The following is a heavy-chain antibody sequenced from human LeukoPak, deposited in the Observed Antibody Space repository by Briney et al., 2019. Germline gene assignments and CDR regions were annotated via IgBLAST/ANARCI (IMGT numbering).Heavy chain of an antibody. V-gene: IGHV3-23*01. J-gene: IGHJ1*01. D-gene: IGHD2-21*02. CDR3: ATTQGSDVTQH. Sequence: PGGSLRLSCAASGFTFSSYAMSWVRQAPGKGLEWVSVISGSGGNTYYADSVKGRFTISKDNSKNTLYLQMNSLRVEDTALYYCATTQGSDVTQHWGQGTLVTVSS. CDR1: GFTFSSYA. CDR2: ISGSGGNT.